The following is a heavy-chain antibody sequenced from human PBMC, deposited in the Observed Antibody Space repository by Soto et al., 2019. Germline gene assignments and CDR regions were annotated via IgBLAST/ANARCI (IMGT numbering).Heavy chain of an antibody. CDR1: GITFRSRA. J-gene: IGHJ3*02. D-gene: IGHD2-15*01. Sequence: EVQLLESGGDLVQPGGSLRLSCVASGITFRSRAMSWVRQAPGKGLEWVSSISSSSSYIYYADSVKGRFTISRDNAKNSLYLQMNSLRAEDTAVYYCASAPWRGYCSGGSCYGDAFDIWGQGTMVTVSS. CDR3: ASAPWRGYCSGGSCYGDAFDI. V-gene: IGHV3-21*01. CDR2: ISSSSSYI.